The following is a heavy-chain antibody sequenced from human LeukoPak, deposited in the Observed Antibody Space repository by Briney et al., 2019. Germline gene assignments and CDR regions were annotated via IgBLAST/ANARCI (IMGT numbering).Heavy chain of an antibody. V-gene: IGHV4-59*08. D-gene: IGHD1-26*01. Sequence: SETLSLTCTVSGDSITNNYWSWLRQSPGKGLEWIGYVYSSGSTDYNPSLKSRVTVSVDTSKNQFSLKLNSVTAADTAAYYCARHGLRLVGASTIYFDNWGQGTLVTVSS. CDR2: VYSSGST. CDR1: GDSITNNY. J-gene: IGHJ4*02. CDR3: ARHGLRLVGASTIYFDN.